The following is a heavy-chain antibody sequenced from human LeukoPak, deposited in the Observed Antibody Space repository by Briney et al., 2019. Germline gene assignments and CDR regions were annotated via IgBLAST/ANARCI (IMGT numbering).Heavy chain of an antibody. V-gene: IGHV1-69*13. CDR2: IIPIFGTA. Sequence: SVEVSCKASGGTFSSYAISWVGQAPGQGLEWMGGIIPIFGTANYAQKFQCRVTITADESTSTDYMELSSLRSEDTAVYYCGRGEVGYCSRTSCYGFDHWGQGSLVTVSS. D-gene: IGHD2-2*01. J-gene: IGHJ4*02. CDR1: GGTFSSYA. CDR3: GRGEVGYCSRTSCYGFDH.